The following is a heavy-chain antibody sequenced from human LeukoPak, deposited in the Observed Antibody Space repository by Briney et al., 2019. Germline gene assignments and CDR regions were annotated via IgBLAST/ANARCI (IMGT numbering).Heavy chain of an antibody. CDR1: GFTLSTYW. CDR2: INSDGSST. V-gene: IGHV3-74*01. Sequence: KPGGSLRLSCAASGFTLSTYWMHWVRQAPGKGLVWVARINSDGSSTNYADSVKGRFTISRDNAKNTLYLQMNSLRAEDTAVYYCARGQWLVSHWYFDLWGRGTLVTVSS. J-gene: IGHJ2*01. CDR3: ARGQWLVSHWYFDL. D-gene: IGHD6-19*01.